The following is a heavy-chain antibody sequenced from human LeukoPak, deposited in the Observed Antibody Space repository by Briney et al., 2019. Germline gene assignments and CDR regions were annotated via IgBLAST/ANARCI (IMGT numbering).Heavy chain of an antibody. J-gene: IGHJ1*01. CDR1: GGSISSSSYY. CDR3: ARLTISSSWRAEYFQH. D-gene: IGHD6-13*01. V-gene: IGHV4-39*01. Sequence: SETLSLTCTVSGGSISSSSYYWGWIRQPPGKGLEWIGSIYYSGSTYYNPSLKSRVTISVDASKNQFSLKLSSVTAADTAVYYCARLTISSSWRAEYFQHWGQGTLVTVSS. CDR2: IYYSGST.